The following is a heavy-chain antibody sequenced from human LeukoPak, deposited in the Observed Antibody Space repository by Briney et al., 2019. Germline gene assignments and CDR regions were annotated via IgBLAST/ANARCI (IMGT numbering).Heavy chain of an antibody. D-gene: IGHD6-19*01. V-gene: IGHV3-30*18. CDR2: ISYDGRNK. Sequence: PGGSLRLSCAASGFTFSSYGMHWVRQAPGKGLEWVAVISYDGRNKYYADSVKGRFTIARDNSKNTLYLQMNSLRAEDTAVYYCANSHSSGWHRWGQGTLVTVSS. J-gene: IGHJ4*02. CDR3: ANSHSSGWHR. CDR1: GFTFSSYG.